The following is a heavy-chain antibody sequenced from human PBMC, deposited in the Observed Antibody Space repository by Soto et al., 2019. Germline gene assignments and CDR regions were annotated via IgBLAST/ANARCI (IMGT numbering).Heavy chain of an antibody. V-gene: IGHV4-4*07. D-gene: IGHD2-15*01. CDR2: IYISGTT. Sequence: KTSETLSLTCTVSGGSMNAHFWSWIRRSAGKGLEWIGHIYISGTTMYNPSLKSRVTMSVDPPKNQLSLKLTSVTAADTAVYYCARINGGSPDFWGQGTLVTVSS. CDR1: GGSMNAHF. J-gene: IGHJ4*02. CDR3: ARINGGSPDF.